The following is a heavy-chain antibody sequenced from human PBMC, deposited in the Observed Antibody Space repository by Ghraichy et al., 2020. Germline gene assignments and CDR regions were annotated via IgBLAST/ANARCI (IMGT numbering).Heavy chain of an antibody. D-gene: IGHD3-22*01. CDR2: IIPILGIA. V-gene: IGHV1-69*04. J-gene: IGHJ2*01. Sequence: SVKVSCKASGGTFSSYTISWVRQAPGQGLEWMGRIIPILGIANYAQKFQGRVTITADKSTSTAYMELSSLRSEDTAVYYCARDVVMGHDSSGYYPSYWYFDLWGRGTLVTVSS. CDR3: ARDVVMGHDSSGYYPSYWYFDL. CDR1: GGTFSSYT.